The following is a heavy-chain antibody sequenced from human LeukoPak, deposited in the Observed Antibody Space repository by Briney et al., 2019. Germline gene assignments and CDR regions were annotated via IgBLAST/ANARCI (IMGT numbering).Heavy chain of an antibody. J-gene: IGHJ4*02. D-gene: IGHD3-3*01. CDR3: ARQRNTIFGVVIIPYYFDY. Sequence: SETLSLTCTVSGYSISRGYYWGWIRQPPGKGLEGIGSLYHSGSTYYNPSLKSRVTISVDTSKNQFSLKLSSVTAADTAVYYCARQRNTIFGVVIIPYYFDYWGQGTLVTVSS. V-gene: IGHV4-38-2*02. CDR2: LYHSGST. CDR1: GYSISRGYY.